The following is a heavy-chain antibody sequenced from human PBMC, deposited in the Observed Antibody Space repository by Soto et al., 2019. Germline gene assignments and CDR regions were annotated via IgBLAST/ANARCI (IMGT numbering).Heavy chain of an antibody. CDR1: GFTFSSYS. CDR3: ARGRGGITIFGVVPVPSGDY. D-gene: IGHD3-3*01. CDR2: ISSSGSTI. Sequence: PGGSLRLSCAASGFTFSSYSMNWVRQAPGKGLEWVSYISSSGSTIYYADSVKGRFTISRDNAKNSLYLQMNSLRAEDTAVYYCARGRGGITIFGVVPVPSGDYWGQGTLVTVSS. J-gene: IGHJ4*02. V-gene: IGHV3-48*04.